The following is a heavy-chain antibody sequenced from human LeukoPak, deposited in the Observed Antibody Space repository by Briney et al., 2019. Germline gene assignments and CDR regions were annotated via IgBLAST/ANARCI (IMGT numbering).Heavy chain of an antibody. D-gene: IGHD2-15*01. CDR1: GYTFTGYY. V-gene: IGHV1-2*02. CDR2: INPNSGGT. Sequence: VASVKVSCKASGYTFTGYYIHWVRQAPGQGLEWMGWINPNSGGTNYAQKFQGRVTMTRDTSISTAYMELSRLRSDDTAVYYCARSPRYSSTILGYCSGGSCSAIDYWGQGTLVTVSS. CDR3: ARSPRYSSTILGYCSGGSCSAIDY. J-gene: IGHJ4*02.